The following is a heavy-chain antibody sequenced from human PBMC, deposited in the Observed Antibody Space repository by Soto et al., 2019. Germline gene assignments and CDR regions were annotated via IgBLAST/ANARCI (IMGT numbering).Heavy chain of an antibody. CDR2: ISGSGGST. CDR3: AKARLSYGDYFHFDY. V-gene: IGHV3-23*01. J-gene: IGHJ4*02. Sequence: GWSLRLSCAASGFTFSSYAMSWVRQAPGKGLEWVSAISGSGGSTYYADSVKGRFTISRDNSKNTLYLQMNSLRAEDTAVYYCAKARLSYGDYFHFDYWGQGTLVTVSS. CDR1: GFTFSSYA. D-gene: IGHD4-17*01.